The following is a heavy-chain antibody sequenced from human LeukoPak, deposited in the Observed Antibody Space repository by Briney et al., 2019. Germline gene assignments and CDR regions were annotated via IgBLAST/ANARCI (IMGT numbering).Heavy chain of an antibody. J-gene: IGHJ3*02. V-gene: IGHV3-7*01. Sequence: GGALRLSCAASGFTFSSYWMTWGRQAPGKGLEWVANIKQDGSEKYYVDSVKGRFTISRDNAKNSLYLQMNSLRAEDTAVYYCARDESLGDFWSGYFDAFDIWGQGTMVTVSS. CDR2: IKQDGSEK. CDR3: ARDESLGDFWSGYFDAFDI. CDR1: GFTFSSYW. D-gene: IGHD3-3*01.